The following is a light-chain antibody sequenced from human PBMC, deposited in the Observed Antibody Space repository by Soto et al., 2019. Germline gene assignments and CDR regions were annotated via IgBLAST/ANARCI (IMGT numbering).Light chain of an antibody. Sequence: ILMTHSPAALSGTPGERATLSCRASKSVDSNLAWYQQKPGQAPRLLIYGASTRATGISARFSGSGSGTEFTLTISSLQSEDFGVYYCQQYNNWWTFGQGTKV. J-gene: IGKJ1*01. CDR3: QQYNNWWT. CDR1: KSVDSN. V-gene: IGKV3-15*01. CDR2: GAS.